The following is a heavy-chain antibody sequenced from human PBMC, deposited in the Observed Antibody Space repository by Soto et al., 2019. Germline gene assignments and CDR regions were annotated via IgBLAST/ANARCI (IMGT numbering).Heavy chain of an antibody. CDR3: AREDRGLYAMDV. CDR1: GGSISSGGYY. CDR2: IYYSGST. V-gene: IGHV4-31*03. Sequence: SETLSLTCTVSGGSISSGGYYWSWIRQHPGKGLEWIGYIYYSGSTYYNPSLKSRVTISVDTSKNQFSLKLSSVTAADTAVYYCAREDRGLYAMDVWGQGTTVTVSS. J-gene: IGHJ6*02.